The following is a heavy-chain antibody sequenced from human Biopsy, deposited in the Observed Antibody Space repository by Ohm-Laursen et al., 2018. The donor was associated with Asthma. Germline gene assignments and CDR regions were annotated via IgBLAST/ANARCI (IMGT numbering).Heavy chain of an antibody. J-gene: IGHJ4*02. V-gene: IGHV4-39*01. Sequence: SQTLSLTCTVSGGSMSSSSYYWGWIRQPPGKGLEWMGSISYTGSAYHNPSLKSRVTISVDTSNNHFSMKRTSVTAADTAVYYCARHWDWGSFFDYWGQGTPVTVSS. CDR1: GGSMSSSSYY. CDR3: ARHWDWGSFFDY. CDR2: ISYTGSA. D-gene: IGHD7-27*01.